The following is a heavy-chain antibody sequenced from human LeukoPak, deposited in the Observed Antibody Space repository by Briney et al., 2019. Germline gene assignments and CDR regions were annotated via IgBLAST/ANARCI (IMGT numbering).Heavy chain of an antibody. D-gene: IGHD3-10*01. V-gene: IGHV4-59*01. CDR3: ARGSAMVRGVHDY. J-gene: IGHJ4*02. CDR1: GGSISSYY. Sequence: SETLSLTCTVSGGSISSYYWSWIRQPPGKGLEWIGYIYYSGSTNYNPSLKSRVTISEDTSKNQFSLKLSSVTAADTAVYYCARGSAMVRGVHDYWGQGTLVTVSS. CDR2: IYYSGST.